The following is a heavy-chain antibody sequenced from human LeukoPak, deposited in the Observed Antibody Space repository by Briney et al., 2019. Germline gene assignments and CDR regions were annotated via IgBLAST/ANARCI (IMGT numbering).Heavy chain of an antibody. D-gene: IGHD3-16*01. J-gene: IGHJ5*02. CDR3: ARHGHTLPRITAMEYKWFDP. CDR1: GGSISSSSYY. V-gene: IGHV4-39*01. Sequence: PSETLSLTCTVSGGSISSSSYYWGWIRQSPGKGLEWIGNIYYSGSTYYNPSLKSRVTIAVDTSKSQFSLNLNSVTAADTAVYYCARHGHTLPRITAMEYKWFDPWGQGTLVTVSS. CDR2: IYYSGST.